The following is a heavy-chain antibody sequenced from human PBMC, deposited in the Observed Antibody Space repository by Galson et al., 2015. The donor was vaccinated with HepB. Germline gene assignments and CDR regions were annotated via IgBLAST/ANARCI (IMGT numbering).Heavy chain of an antibody. Sequence: SLRLSCAASGFTFSSYAMSWVRQAPGKGLEWVSYISSSSSTIYYADSVKGRFTISRDNAKNSLYPQMNSLRDEDTAVYYCARGADPREYSSGWNDVYYFDYWGQGTLVTVSS. CDR2: ISSSSSTI. D-gene: IGHD6-19*01. V-gene: IGHV3-48*02. CDR3: ARGADPREYSSGWNDVYYFDY. J-gene: IGHJ4*02. CDR1: GFTFSSYA.